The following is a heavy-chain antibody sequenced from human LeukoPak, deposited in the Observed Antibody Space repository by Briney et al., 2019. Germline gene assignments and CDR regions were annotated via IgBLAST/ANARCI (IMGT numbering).Heavy chain of an antibody. CDR2: INPSGGST. J-gene: IGHJ4*02. V-gene: IGHV1-46*01. D-gene: IGHD3-9*01. CDR1: GYTFTSYY. CDR3: ARDLRAWFYFDY. Sequence: ASVKVSCKASGYTFTSYYMHWVRQAPGQGLEWMGIINPSGGSTSYAQKFQGRVTMTRDTSTSTVYMELTSLTSEDTAVYYCARDLRAWFYFDYWGQGTLVTVSS.